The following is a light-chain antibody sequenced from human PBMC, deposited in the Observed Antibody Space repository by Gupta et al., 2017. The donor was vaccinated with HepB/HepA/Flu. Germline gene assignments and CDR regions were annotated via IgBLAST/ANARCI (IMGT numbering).Light chain of an antibody. Sequence: QAGLTQPPSVSRDLRQTATLTCTGNSNNVGYEGAAWLQQDQGHPPRLLYYRNNNRPSGISERFSASRSGNTASLTITGLQPEDEADYYCSAWDSSLSAWVFGGGTKLTGL. CDR3: SAWDSSLSAWV. J-gene: IGLJ3*02. CDR2: RNN. V-gene: IGLV10-54*04. CDR1: SNNVGYEG.